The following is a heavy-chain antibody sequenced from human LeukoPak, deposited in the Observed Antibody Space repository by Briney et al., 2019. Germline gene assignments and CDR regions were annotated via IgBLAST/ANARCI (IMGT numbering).Heavy chain of an antibody. CDR1: GGTFSSYA. CDR3: ARGAYGDYLFDY. Sequence: SVKVSCKASGGTFSSYAISWVRQAPGQGLEWMGRIIPIFGTANYAQKFQGRVTITTDESTSTAYMELSSLRSEDTAVYYCARGAYGDYLFDYWGQGTLVTVSS. V-gene: IGHV1-69*05. J-gene: IGHJ4*02. D-gene: IGHD4-17*01. CDR2: IIPIFGTA.